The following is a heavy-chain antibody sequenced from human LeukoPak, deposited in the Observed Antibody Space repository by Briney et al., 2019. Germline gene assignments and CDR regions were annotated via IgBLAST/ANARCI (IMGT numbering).Heavy chain of an antibody. CDR1: GFTFSSYG. J-gene: IGHJ4*02. CDR2: IRYDGSNK. V-gene: IGHV3-30*02. CDR3: AKDRHIYCSSTSCSPDY. Sequence: GGSLRLSCAASGFTFSSYGMHWVRQAPGKGLEWVAFIRYDGSNKYYADSVKGRFTISRDNSKNTLYLQMNSLRAEDTAVYNCAKDRHIYCSSTSCSPDYWGQGTLVTVSS. D-gene: IGHD2-2*01.